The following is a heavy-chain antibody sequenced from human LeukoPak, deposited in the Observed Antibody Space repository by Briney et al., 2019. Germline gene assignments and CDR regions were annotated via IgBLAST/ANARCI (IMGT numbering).Heavy chain of an antibody. D-gene: IGHD3-3*01. Sequence: GGSLRLSCAASGFTFSSYAMSWVRQAPGKGLEWVSAISGSGGSTYYADSVKGRFTISRDNSKNTLYLQMNSLRAEDTAVYYCAKSYDFWSGYYFGENYGMDVWGQGTTVTVSS. CDR3: AKSYDFWSGYYFGENYGMDV. CDR1: GFTFSSYA. V-gene: IGHV3-23*01. J-gene: IGHJ6*02. CDR2: ISGSGGST.